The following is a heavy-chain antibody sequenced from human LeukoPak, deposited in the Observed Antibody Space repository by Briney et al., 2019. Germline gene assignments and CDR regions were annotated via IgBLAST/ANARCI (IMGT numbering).Heavy chain of an antibody. CDR3: ARAADYGDYVTYFDY. V-gene: IGHV1-18*01. D-gene: IGHD4-17*01. J-gene: IGHJ4*02. CDR2: ISAYNGNT. CDR1: GYTFTSYG. Sequence: ASVKVSGKASGYTFTSYGISWVRQAPGQGLEWMGWISAYNGNTNYAQKLQGRVTMTTDTSTSTAYMELRSLRSDDTAVYYCARAADYGDYVTYFDYWGQGTLVTVSS.